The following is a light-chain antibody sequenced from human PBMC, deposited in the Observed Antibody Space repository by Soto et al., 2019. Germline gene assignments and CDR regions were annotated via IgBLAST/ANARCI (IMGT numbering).Light chain of an antibody. CDR1: NSDVGAYNY. Sequence: QSALTQPASVSGSPGQSITVSCTGTNSDVGAYNYVSWYQLRPGRAPKLMIYDVTNRPSGVSNRFSGSKSGNTASLTISGPQAEDEAYYYCSSYSTTSDLIFGGGTKLTVL. J-gene: IGLJ2*01. V-gene: IGLV2-14*01. CDR2: DVT. CDR3: SSYSTTSDLI.